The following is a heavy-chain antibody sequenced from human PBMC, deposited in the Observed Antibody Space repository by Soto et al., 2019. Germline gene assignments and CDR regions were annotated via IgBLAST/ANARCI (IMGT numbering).Heavy chain of an antibody. CDR2: IYSGGNT. CDR1: GFTVSSIY. V-gene: IGHV3-53*01. CDR3: ARDHWFGELFYWFDP. D-gene: IGHD3-10*01. J-gene: IGHJ5*02. Sequence: SGGSLRLSCAASGFTVSSIYMSWVRQAPGKGLEWVSVIYSGGNTYYADSVKGRFTISRDNSKNTLYLQMNSPRAEDTAVYYCARDHWFGELFYWFDPWGQGTLVTVSS.